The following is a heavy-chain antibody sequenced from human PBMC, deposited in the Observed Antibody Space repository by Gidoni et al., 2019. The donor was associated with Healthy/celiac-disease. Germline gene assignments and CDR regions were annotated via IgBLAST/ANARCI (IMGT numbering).Heavy chain of an antibody. Sequence: QVQLVQSGAEVKKPGASVKVSCKASGYTFTGYYLHWVRQAPGQGLEWMGWINPNSGGTNYAQKFQGRVTMTRDTSISTAYMELSRLRSDDTAVYYCARDPTGWLRLLPDYYGMDVWGQGTTVTVSS. J-gene: IGHJ6*02. CDR2: INPNSGGT. CDR1: GYTFTGYY. V-gene: IGHV1-2*02. CDR3: ARDPTGWLRLLPDYYGMDV. D-gene: IGHD5-12*01.